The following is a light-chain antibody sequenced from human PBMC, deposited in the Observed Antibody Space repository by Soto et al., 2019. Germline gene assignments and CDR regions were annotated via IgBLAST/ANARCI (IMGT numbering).Light chain of an antibody. CDR2: GAP. CDR3: QQYGSSLGVT. Sequence: EIVLTQSPGTLSLSPGERATLSCRASQSVSSSYLAWYQQKPGQAPRLLFYGAPSRANGIPDRFSGSGSGTDLTLTLSRLEPEDFATYDCQQYGSSLGVTFGGGTKVDIK. CDR1: QSVSSSY. V-gene: IGKV3-20*01. J-gene: IGKJ4*01.